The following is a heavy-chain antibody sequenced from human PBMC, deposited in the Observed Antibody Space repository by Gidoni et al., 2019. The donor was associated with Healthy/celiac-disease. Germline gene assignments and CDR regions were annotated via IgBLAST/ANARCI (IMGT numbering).Heavy chain of an antibody. CDR1: GGSISSYY. D-gene: IGHD4-17*01. CDR3: ARHIPAADDYGDYDFQEGYYYYGMDV. CDR2: IYYSGST. J-gene: IGHJ6*02. V-gene: IGHV4-59*08. Sequence: ETLSLTCTVSGGSISSYYWSWIRQPPGKGLEWIGYIYYSGSTNYNPSLKSRVTISVDTSKNQFSLKLSSVTAADTAVYYCARHIPAADDYGDYDFQEGYYYYGMDVWGQGTTVTVSS.